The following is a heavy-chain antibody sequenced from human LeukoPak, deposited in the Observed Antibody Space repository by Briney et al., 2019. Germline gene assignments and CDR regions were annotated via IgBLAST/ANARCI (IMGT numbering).Heavy chain of an antibody. CDR3: ARHHGLAAMVFFNY. Sequence: GESLKISCKGSGCSFTSYWISWVRQMPGKGLEWMGRIDPSDSYTNYSPSFQGHVTISADKSISTAYLQWSSLKASDTAMYYCARHHGLAAMVFFNYWGQGTLVTVSS. CDR2: IDPSDSYT. CDR1: GCSFTSYW. D-gene: IGHD5-18*01. J-gene: IGHJ4*02. V-gene: IGHV5-10-1*01.